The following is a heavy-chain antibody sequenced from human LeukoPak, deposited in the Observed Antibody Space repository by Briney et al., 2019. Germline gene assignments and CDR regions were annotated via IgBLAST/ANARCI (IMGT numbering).Heavy chain of an antibody. CDR1: GFSLSTSGVG. CDR2: IYWDDDK. D-gene: IGHD3-9*01. Sequence: SGPTLVKPTQTLTLTCTFSGFSLSTSGVGVGWIRQPPGKALEWLALIYWDDDKRYCPSLKSRLTITKDTSKNQVVLTMTNMDPVDTATYYCAHSLKSYDILTGYYNPYFDYWGQGTLATVSS. J-gene: IGHJ4*02. V-gene: IGHV2-5*02. CDR3: AHSLKSYDILTGYYNPYFDY.